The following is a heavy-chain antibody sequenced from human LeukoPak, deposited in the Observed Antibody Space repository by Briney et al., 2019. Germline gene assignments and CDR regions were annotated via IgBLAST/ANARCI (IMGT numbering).Heavy chain of an antibody. CDR1: GYTLTELS. D-gene: IGHD2-2*01. V-gene: IGHV1-24*01. CDR2: FDPEDGET. J-gene: IGHJ5*02. CDR3: ATDLFSRYCTSTSCSGGA. Sequence: ASVKVSCKVSGYTLTELSMHWVRQAPGKGLEWMGGFDPEDGETIYAQKFQGRVTMTEDTSTDTAYMELSSLRSEDTAVYYCATDLFSRYCTSTSCSGGAWGQGTLVTVSS.